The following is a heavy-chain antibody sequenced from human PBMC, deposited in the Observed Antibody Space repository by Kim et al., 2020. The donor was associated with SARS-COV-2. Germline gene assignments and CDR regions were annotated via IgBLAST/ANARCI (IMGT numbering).Heavy chain of an antibody. CDR1: GFTFSNYD. CDR2: ISYDGSNK. D-gene: IGHD5-18*01. V-gene: IGHV3-33*05. CDR3: AREGGYSDVWAFDY. Sequence: GGSLRLSCAASGFTFSNYDMHWVRQAPGKGLEWVAFISYDGSNKYYADSVKGRFTISRDNSKNTLYLQMNSLRAEDTAVYYCAREGGYSDVWAFDYWGQG. J-gene: IGHJ4*02.